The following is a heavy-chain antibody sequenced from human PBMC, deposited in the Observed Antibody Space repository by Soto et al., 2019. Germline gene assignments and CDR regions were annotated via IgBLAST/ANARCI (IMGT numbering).Heavy chain of an antibody. CDR2: INHSGRT. CDR3: ARGPTRLHYYGSGTAGYCAY. V-gene: IGHV4-34*01. J-gene: IGHJ4*02. D-gene: IGHD3-10*01. Sequence: QVQLQQWGAGQLKPSETLSLTCAVYGASFTGHYWSWIRQSPGKGLEWIGEINHSGRTNYKSSIKSRVTMSVDTSKNHFSLNLKSVTAADTAVYYCARGPTRLHYYGSGTAGYCAYWGQGTLVTVSS. CDR1: GASFTGHY.